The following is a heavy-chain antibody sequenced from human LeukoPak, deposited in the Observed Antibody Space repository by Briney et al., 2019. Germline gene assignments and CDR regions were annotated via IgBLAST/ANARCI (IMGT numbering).Heavy chain of an antibody. CDR1: GGSISSGGYY. CDR2: IYYSGST. CDR3: ARERGHYDSSGYLSWSVGMDV. J-gene: IGHJ6*02. Sequence: SQTLSLTCTVSGGSISSGGYYWSWIRQHPGKGLEWIGYIYYSGSTYYNPSLKSRVTISVDTSKNQFSLKLSSVTAADTAVYYCARERGHYDSSGYLSWSVGMDVWGQGTTVTVSS. V-gene: IGHV4-31*03. D-gene: IGHD3-22*01.